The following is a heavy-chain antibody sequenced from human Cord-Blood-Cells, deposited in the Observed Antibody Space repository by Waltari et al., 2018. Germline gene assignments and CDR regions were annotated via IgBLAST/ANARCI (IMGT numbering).Heavy chain of an antibody. CDR3: TTLENDYGDYGNAFDI. D-gene: IGHD4-17*01. Sequence: AASGFTFSNAWMSWVRQAPGKGLEWVGRIKSKTDGGTTDYAAPVKGRFTISRDDAKNTLYLQMNSLKPEDTAVYYCTTLENDYGDYGNAFDIWGQGTMVTVSS. CDR2: IKSKTDGGTT. CDR1: GFTFSNAW. V-gene: IGHV3-15*01. J-gene: IGHJ3*02.